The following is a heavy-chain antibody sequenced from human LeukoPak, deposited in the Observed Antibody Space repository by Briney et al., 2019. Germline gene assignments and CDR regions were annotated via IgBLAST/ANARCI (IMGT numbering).Heavy chain of an antibody. Sequence: GGSLRLSCAASGFTFSNYAMIWVRQAPGKGLEWVSSISGRGGSTYYAGSVKGRFTISRDNSKNTLSLQMDSLRSEDTAVYYCAKDSGVVVTAIPNYRGQGALVTVSP. J-gene: IGHJ4*02. CDR1: GFTFSNYA. D-gene: IGHD2-21*02. CDR3: AKDSGVVVTAIPNY. V-gene: IGHV3-23*01. CDR2: ISGRGGST.